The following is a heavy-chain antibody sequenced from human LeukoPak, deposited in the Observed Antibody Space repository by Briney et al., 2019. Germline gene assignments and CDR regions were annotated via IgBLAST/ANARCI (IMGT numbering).Heavy chain of an antibody. CDR3: SRDRDNWHSRQDF. CDR1: GFTFSDFY. D-gene: IGHD1-7*01. CDR2: ISGSGNSV. J-gene: IGHJ4*02. V-gene: IGHV3-11*04. Sequence: GGSLRLSCATSGFTFSDFYMAWIRQALGKGREAISYISGSGNSVYYAHSVKGRFTLSRDNAKNALYLQMNRLRVEDTAIYFCSRDRDNWHSRQDFWGQGTRVTVSS.